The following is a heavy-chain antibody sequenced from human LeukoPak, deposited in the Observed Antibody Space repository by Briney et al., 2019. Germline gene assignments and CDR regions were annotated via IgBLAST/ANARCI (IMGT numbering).Heavy chain of an antibody. J-gene: IGHJ6*03. V-gene: IGHV1-2*02. Sequence: GASVKVSCKASGYTFTGYYMHWVRQAPGQGLEWMGWINPNSGGTNYAQKFQGRVTMTRDTSISTAYMELSRLRSDDTAVYYCARNWGYCSGGSCYTRDRYYYYYMDVWGKGTTVTISS. CDR2: INPNSGGT. D-gene: IGHD2-15*01. CDR1: GYTFTGYY. CDR3: ARNWGYCSGGSCYTRDRYYYYYMDV.